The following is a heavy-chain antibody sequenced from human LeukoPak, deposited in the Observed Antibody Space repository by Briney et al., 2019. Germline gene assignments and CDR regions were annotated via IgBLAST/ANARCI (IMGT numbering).Heavy chain of an antibody. CDR1: GFTFSNYW. J-gene: IGHJ4*02. CDR2: IKQDGSEK. Sequence: GGSLRLSCAASGFTFSNYWMNWVRQAPGRGLEWVAIIKQDGSEKLYVDSVEGRFTISRDNAKNSLYLQMNSLRVEDTGVYYCMGGAGWLVDYWGQGTLVTVSS. CDR3: MGGAGWLVDY. V-gene: IGHV3-7*01. D-gene: IGHD2-15*01.